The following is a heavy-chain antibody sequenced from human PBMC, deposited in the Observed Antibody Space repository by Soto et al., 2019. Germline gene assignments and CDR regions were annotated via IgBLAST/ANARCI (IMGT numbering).Heavy chain of an antibody. CDR3: ARQGDCSSTSCYTGDDYYYGMDV. V-gene: IGHV5-10-1*01. Sequence: SLKISCKGSGYSFTSYWISWVRQMPGKGLEWMGRIDPSDSYTNYSPSFQGHVTISADKSISTAYLQWSSLKASDTAMYYCARQGDCSSTSCYTGDDYYYGMDVWGQGTTVTVSS. CDR2: IDPSDSYT. J-gene: IGHJ6*02. D-gene: IGHD2-2*02. CDR1: GYSFTSYW.